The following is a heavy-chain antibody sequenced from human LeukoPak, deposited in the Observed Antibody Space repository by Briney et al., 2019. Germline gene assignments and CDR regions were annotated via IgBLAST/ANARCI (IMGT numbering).Heavy chain of an antibody. J-gene: IGHJ4*02. CDR1: GYTFSTSW. CDR3: ARGDYFDRRFDF. Sequence: GGSLRLSCAASGYTFSTSWMNGVRQAPGKGLEWVADIKQDGSEKYYVDSVKGRFTVSRDNAKNSLYLQMNSLRAEDTAVYYCARGDYFDRRFDFWGQGTLVTVSS. V-gene: IGHV3-7*01. D-gene: IGHD3-22*01. CDR2: IKQDGSEK.